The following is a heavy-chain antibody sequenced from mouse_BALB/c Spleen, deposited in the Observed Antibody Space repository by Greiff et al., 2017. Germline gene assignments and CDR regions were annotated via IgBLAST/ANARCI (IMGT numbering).Heavy chain of an antibody. V-gene: IGHV1-80*01. CDR1: GYAFSSYW. D-gene: IGHD2-3*01. J-gene: IGHJ4*01. CDR2: IYPGDGDT. Sequence: VQLQQSGAELVRPGSSVKISCKASGYAFSSYWMNWVKQRPGQGLEWIGQIYPGDGDTNYNGKFKSKATLTVDKSSSTAYMQLSSLTSEDSAVYYCTRWLLLLYAMDYWGQGTSVTVSS. CDR3: TRWLLLLYAMDY.